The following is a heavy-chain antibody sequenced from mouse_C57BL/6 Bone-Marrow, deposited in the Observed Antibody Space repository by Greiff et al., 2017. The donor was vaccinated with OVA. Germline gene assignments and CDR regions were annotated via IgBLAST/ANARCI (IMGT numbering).Heavy chain of an antibody. Sequence: QVHVKQSGAELVRPGASVTLSCKASGYTFTDYEMHWVKQTPVHGLEWIGAIDPETGGTAYNQKFKGKAILTADKSSSTAYMELRSLTSEDSAVDYCTRQLRLRDYFDYWGQGTTLTVSS. CDR2: IDPETGGT. CDR3: TRQLRLRDYFDY. J-gene: IGHJ2*01. D-gene: IGHD3-2*02. CDR1: GYTFTDYE. V-gene: IGHV1-15*01.